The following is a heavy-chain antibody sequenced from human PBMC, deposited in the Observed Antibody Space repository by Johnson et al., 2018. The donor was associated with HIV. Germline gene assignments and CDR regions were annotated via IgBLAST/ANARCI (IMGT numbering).Heavy chain of an antibody. CDR1: GFTFSSYW. Sequence: VQLVESGGDLLQPGGSLRLSCAASGFTFSSYWMHWVRQAPGKGLVWVSRINSGGSTYYADSVKGRFTISRDNSKNTLYLQMNSLRAEDTAVYYCARGRALRALDACDIWGQGTMVTVSS. CDR2: INSGGST. D-gene: IGHD4-17*01. V-gene: IGHV3-74*01. J-gene: IGHJ3*02. CDR3: ARGRALRALDACDI.